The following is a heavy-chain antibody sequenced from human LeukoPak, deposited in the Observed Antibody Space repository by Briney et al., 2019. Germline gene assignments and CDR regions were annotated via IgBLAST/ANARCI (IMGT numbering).Heavy chain of an antibody. CDR1: GLTFSSYG. D-gene: IGHD2-2*01. CDR3: AKGGCSSTTCYLANP. V-gene: IGHV3-30*18. Sequence: PGGSLRLSCAASGLTFSSYGMHWVRQAPGKGLEWVAVISYDGTIRNYADSMKGRFTISRDNSKNTLYLQMNSLTAEDTALYYCAKGGCSSTTCYLANPWGQGTLVTVSS. J-gene: IGHJ5*02. CDR2: ISYDGTIR.